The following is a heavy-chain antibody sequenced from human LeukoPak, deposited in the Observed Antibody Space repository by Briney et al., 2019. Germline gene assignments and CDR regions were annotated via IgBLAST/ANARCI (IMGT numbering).Heavy chain of an antibody. CDR1: GFTFSSYW. V-gene: IGHV3-74*01. CDR3: ARTWELLPDFDY. D-gene: IGHD1-26*01. Sequence: QPGGSLRLSCAASGFTFSSYWMHWVRQAPGKGLVWVSRINSDGRSTSYADSVKGRFTISRDNAKNTLYMQMNSLRAEDTAVYYCARTWELLPDFDYWGQGTLVTVSS. J-gene: IGHJ4*02. CDR2: INSDGRST.